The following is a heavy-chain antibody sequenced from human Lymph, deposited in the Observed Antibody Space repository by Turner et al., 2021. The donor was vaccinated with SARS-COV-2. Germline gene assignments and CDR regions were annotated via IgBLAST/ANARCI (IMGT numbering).Heavy chain of an antibody. D-gene: IGHD6-25*01. CDR1: GFTFSSYA. J-gene: IGHJ4*02. CDR2: ISYDGSNK. Sequence: QVKLVGSGGGVVQPGRCLNLSCAASGFTFSSYAMHWVHQAAGKGLEWVALISYDGSNKYYANSVKGRFTISRDNSKNTLYLQMNSLRAEDTAVYYCARDVGAALDYWGQGTLVTVSS. V-gene: IGHV3-30-3*01. CDR3: ARDVGAALDY.